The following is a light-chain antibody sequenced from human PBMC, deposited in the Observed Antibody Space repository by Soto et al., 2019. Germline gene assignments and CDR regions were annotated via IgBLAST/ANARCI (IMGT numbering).Light chain of an antibody. Sequence: QSVLTQPPSASGTPGQRVTISCSGSSSNIGSNTVNWYQQLPGTAPKLLIYSDNQRPSGVPDRFSGSKSGTSASLAISGLRSEDEADYYCAAWDDSLNGALFGGGTKVTVL. CDR2: SDN. CDR3: AAWDDSLNGAL. J-gene: IGLJ2*01. CDR1: SSNIGSNT. V-gene: IGLV1-44*01.